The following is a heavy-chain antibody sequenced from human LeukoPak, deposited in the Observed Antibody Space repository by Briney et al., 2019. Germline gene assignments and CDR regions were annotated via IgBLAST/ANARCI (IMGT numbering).Heavy chain of an antibody. CDR1: GFTFSSNY. J-gene: IGHJ5*02. CDR2: IYSGGST. V-gene: IGHV3-53*01. D-gene: IGHD6-6*01. Sequence: GGSLRLSCAASGFTFSSNYMSWVRQAPGKGLEWVSVIYSGGSTYYADSVKGRFTISGDNSKNTLYLQMNSLRAEDTAVYYCARDAPSRRFDPWGQGTLVTVSS. CDR3: ARDAPSRRFDP.